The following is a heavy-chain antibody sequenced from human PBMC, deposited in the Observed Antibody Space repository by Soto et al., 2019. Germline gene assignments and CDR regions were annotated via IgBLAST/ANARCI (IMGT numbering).Heavy chain of an antibody. CDR1: GFTFGDYA. J-gene: IGHJ6*02. CDR2: IRSKAYGGTT. Sequence: PGGSLRLSCTASGFTFGDYAMSWVRQAPGKGLEWVGFIRSKAYGGTTEYAASVKGRFTISRDDSKSIAYLQMNSLKTEDTAVYYCTRMRGITMVRGVITQYSYYYYGMDVWGQGTTVTV. V-gene: IGHV3-49*04. D-gene: IGHD3-10*01. CDR3: TRMRGITMVRGVITQYSYYYYGMDV.